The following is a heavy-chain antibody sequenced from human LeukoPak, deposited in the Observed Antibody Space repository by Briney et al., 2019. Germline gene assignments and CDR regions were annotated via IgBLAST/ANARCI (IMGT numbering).Heavy chain of an antibody. CDR2: IYTRGST. D-gene: IGHD3-9*01. Sequence: SETLSLTCTVSGGSINNYYWSWIRQPAGKGLEWIGRIYTRGSTNYNPSLKSRVTISVDTSKNQFSLKLSSVTAADTAVYYCARSHDLTGYTFDYWGQGTLVTVSS. J-gene: IGHJ4*02. CDR1: GGSINNYY. CDR3: ARSHDLTGYTFDY. V-gene: IGHV4-4*07.